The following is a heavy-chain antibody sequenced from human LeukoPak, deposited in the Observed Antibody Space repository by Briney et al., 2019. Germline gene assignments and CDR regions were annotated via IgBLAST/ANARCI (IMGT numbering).Heavy chain of an antibody. V-gene: IGHV3-30*03. D-gene: IGHD2-2*01. Sequence: PGGSLRLSFEASGFTFSNYGMNWVRQAPGKGLEWVALISYDGSNKYYADSVQGRFTISRDNSKNTLYLQMDSLRAEDTAVYYCAIITPYSVVVPAAADYWGQGTLVTVSS. CDR1: GFTFSNYG. J-gene: IGHJ4*02. CDR2: ISYDGSNK. CDR3: AIITPYSVVVPAAADY.